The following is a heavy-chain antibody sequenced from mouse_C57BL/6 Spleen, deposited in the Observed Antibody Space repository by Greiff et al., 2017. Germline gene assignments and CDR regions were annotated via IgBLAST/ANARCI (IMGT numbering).Heavy chain of an antibody. Sequence: VQLQQSGAELVKPGASVKISCKASGYAFSSYWMNWVKQRPGTGLEWIGQIYPGDGDTNYNGKFKGKATLTADKSSSTAYMQLSSLTSEYSAVYFCARFDTTVVATFYYSMDYWGQGTSVTVSS. CDR2: IYPGDGDT. CDR3: ARFDTTVVATFYYSMDY. J-gene: IGHJ4*01. CDR1: GYAFSSYW. V-gene: IGHV1-80*01. D-gene: IGHD1-1*01.